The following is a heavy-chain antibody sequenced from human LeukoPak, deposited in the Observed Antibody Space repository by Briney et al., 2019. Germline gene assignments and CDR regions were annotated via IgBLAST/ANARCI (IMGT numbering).Heavy chain of an antibody. CDR1: GGSFSGYY. CDR3: ASMVRGVINRYYYYMDV. J-gene: IGHJ6*03. CDR2: INHSGST. D-gene: IGHD3-10*01. V-gene: IGHV4-34*01. Sequence: SETRSLTCAVDGGSFSGYYWSWIRQPPGKGREWIGEINHSGSTNYNPSLKSRVTISVDTSKNQFSLKLSSVTAADTAVYYCASMVRGVINRYYYYMDVWGKGTTVTVSS.